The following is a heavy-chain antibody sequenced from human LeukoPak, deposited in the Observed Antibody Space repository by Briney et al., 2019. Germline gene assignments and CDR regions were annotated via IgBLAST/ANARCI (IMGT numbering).Heavy chain of an antibody. D-gene: IGHD5-12*01. Sequence: TGATLRLACAAAGFTLSSYAMSGVRHSPGKGLHSASSISASGGGTFYADSVKGRFTISRDTSKNTLYLQMNSLRAEDTAVYYCAPLAATTDYWGQGTLVTVSS. J-gene: IGHJ4*02. CDR3: APLAATTDY. V-gene: IGHV3-23*01. CDR2: ISASGGGT. CDR1: GFTLSSYA.